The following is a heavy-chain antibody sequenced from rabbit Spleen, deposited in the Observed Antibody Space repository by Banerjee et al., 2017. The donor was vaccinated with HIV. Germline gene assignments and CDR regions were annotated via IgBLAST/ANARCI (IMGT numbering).Heavy chain of an antibody. CDR2: IDPLFGTT. J-gene: IGHJ4*01. D-gene: IGHD1-1*01. Sequence: EESGGGLVKPEGSLTLTCTASGFDLSSYGVSWVRQAPGKGLEWIGYIDPLFGTTYYANWVNGRFTISSHNAQNTLYLQLNSLTAADTATYFCVRGASSSGYYSLWGPGTLVTVS. CDR3: VRGASSSGYYSL. CDR1: GFDLSSYG. V-gene: IGHV1S47*01.